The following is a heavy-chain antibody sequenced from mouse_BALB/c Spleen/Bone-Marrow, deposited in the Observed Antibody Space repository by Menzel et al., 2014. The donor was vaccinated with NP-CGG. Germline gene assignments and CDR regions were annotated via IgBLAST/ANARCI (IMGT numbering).Heavy chain of an antibody. Sequence: DVQLQESGPEQVKPEASVKISCKASGYKFXDYNMHWVKQSHGKSLEWIGYIYPYNGGTGYNQKFKSKATLTVDNSSSTAYMELRSLTSEDSAVYYCARGYSWYFDVWGAGTTVTVSS. CDR2: IYPYNGGT. CDR3: ARGYSWYFDV. D-gene: IGHD2-3*01. CDR1: GYKFXDYN. V-gene: IGHV1S29*02. J-gene: IGHJ1*01.